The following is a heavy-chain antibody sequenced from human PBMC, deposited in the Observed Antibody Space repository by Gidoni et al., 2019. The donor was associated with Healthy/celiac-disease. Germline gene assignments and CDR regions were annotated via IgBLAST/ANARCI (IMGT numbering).Heavy chain of an antibody. CDR2: LNHSGST. CDR1: GRSFRGYY. D-gene: IGHD4-17*01. CDR3: ARGLRLGRYYYYMDV. Sequence: QVQLQQWGAGLLXXXETLSLTCAVYGRSFRGYYWGWIRQPPGKGLEGIGELNHSGSTNYNPSLKSRVTISVDTSKNQFSLKLSSVTAADTAVYYCARGLRLGRYYYYMDVWGKGTTVTVSS. V-gene: IGHV4-34*01. J-gene: IGHJ6*03.